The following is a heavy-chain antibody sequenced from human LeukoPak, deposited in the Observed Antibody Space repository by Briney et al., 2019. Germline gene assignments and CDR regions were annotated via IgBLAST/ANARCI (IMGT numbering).Heavy chain of an antibody. Sequence: PSETLSLTCTVSGGSISSSSYYWGWIRQPPGKGLEWIGSIYYSGSTYYNPSLKSRVTISVDTSKNQFSLKLSSVTAADTAVYYCARQDLAAAGIDYWRQGTLVTVSS. CDR3: ARQDLAAAGIDY. V-gene: IGHV4-39*01. CDR2: IYYSGST. D-gene: IGHD6-13*01. CDR1: GGSISSSSYY. J-gene: IGHJ4*02.